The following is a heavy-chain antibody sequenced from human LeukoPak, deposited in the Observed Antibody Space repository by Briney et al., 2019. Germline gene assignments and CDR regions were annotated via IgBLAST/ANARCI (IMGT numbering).Heavy chain of an antibody. V-gene: IGHV3-23*01. D-gene: IGHD3-10*01. CDR1: GFTFSSYA. CDR3: AKSESGSYSGDFDY. Sequence: GGSLRLSCAASGFTFSSYAMSWVRQAPGKGLEWVSAISGSGGSTYYADSVKGRFTISRDNSKNTLYLQMNSLRAEDTAIYYCAKSESGSYSGDFDYWGQGTLVTVSS. J-gene: IGHJ4*02. CDR2: ISGSGGST.